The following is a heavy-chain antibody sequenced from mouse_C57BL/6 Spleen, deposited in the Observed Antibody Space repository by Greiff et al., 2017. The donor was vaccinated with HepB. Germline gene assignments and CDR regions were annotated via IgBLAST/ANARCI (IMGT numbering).Heavy chain of an antibody. J-gene: IGHJ3*01. Sequence: VQLQQSGPELVKPGASVKISCKASGYAFSSSWMNWVKQRPGKGLEWIGRIYPGDGDTNYNGKFKGKATLTADKSSSTAYMQLSSLTSEDSAVYFCARAGSTKSAYWGQGTLVTVSA. D-gene: IGHD2-1*01. CDR1: GYAFSSSW. V-gene: IGHV1-82*01. CDR3: ARAGSTKSAY. CDR2: IYPGDGDT.